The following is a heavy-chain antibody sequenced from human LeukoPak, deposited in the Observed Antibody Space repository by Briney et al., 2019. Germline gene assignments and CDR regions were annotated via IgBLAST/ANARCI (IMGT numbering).Heavy chain of an antibody. CDR1: GYTFTGYY. V-gene: IGHV1-2*06. CDR3: ARDLGSSWYFDY. Sequence: ASVKVSCKASGYTFTGYYMHWVRQAPGQGLEWMGRINPNSGGTNYAQKFQGRVTMTRDTSISTAYMELSRLRSDDTAVYYCARDLGSSWYFDYWGRGTLVTVSS. J-gene: IGHJ4*02. CDR2: INPNSGGT. D-gene: IGHD6-13*01.